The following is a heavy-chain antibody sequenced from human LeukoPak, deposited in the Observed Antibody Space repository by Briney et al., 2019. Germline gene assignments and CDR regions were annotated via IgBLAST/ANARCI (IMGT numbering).Heavy chain of an antibody. CDR1: GFTFSSDE. D-gene: IGHD1/OR15-1a*01. J-gene: IGHJ5*02. Sequence: PGGSLRLSCAASGFTFSSDEMNWVRQAPGKGLEWVSYISSSGSTIYYADSVKGRFTISRDNAKNSLYLQMNSLRAEDTAVYYCARDNNRGWFDPWGQGTLVTVSS. V-gene: IGHV3-48*03. CDR3: ARDNNRGWFDP. CDR2: ISSSGSTI.